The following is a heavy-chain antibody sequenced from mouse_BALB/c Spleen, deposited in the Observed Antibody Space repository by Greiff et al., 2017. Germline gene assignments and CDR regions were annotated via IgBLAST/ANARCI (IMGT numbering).Heavy chain of an antibody. D-gene: IGHD4-1*01. CDR3: ARRSGTKYYAMDY. Sequence: EVMLVESGGGLVQPGGSRKLSCAASGFTFSSFGMHWVRQAPEKGLEWVAYISSGSSTIYYADTVKGRFTISRDNPKNTLFLQMTSRRSEDTAMYYCARRSGTKYYAMDYWGQGTSVTVSS. V-gene: IGHV5-17*02. CDR2: ISSGSSTI. CDR1: GFTFSSFG. J-gene: IGHJ4*01.